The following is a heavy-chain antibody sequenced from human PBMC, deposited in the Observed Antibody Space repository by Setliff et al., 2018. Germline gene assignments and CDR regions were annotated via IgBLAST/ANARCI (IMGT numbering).Heavy chain of an antibody. CDR1: GGSFSGYY. D-gene: IGHD3-3*01. Sequence: KPSETLSLTCAVYGGSFSGYYWSWIRQPAGKGLEWIGSIYYSGSTYYNPPLKSRVSISVDTSKNQFSLKLSSVTAADTATYYCVRAGPTVTFFRVLVISWWDPWGQGSLVTVSS. CDR2: IYYSGST. V-gene: IGHV4-59*10. CDR3: VRAGPTVTFFRVLVISWWDP. J-gene: IGHJ5*02.